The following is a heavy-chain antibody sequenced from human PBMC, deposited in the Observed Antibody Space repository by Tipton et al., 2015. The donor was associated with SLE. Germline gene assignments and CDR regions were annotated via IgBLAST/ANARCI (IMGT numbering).Heavy chain of an antibody. CDR3: ARGRPPYYYGMDV. V-gene: IGHV4-34*01. Sequence: TLSLTCTVSGGSMSGYHWSWIRQSPGQGLEWIGEIHHRGNTNYNPSLKSRVTISVDTSKNQFSLKLSSVTAADTAVYYCARGRPPYYYGMDVWGQGTTVTVSS. CDR2: IHHRGNT. CDR1: GGSMSGYH. J-gene: IGHJ6*02.